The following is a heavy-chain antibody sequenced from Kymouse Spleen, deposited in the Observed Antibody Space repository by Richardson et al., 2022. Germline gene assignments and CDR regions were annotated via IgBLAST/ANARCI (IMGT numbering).Heavy chain of an antibody. D-gene: IGHD1-7*01. Sequence: QVQLVESGGGVVQPGRSLRLSCAASGFTFSSYGMHWVRQAPGKGLEWVAVIWYDGSNKYYADSVKGRFTISRDNSKNTLYLQMNSLRAEDTAVYYCARDDNWNYGFDYWGQGTLVTVSS. CDR1: GFTFSSYG. V-gene: IGHV3-33*01. CDR2: IWYDGSNK. J-gene: IGHJ4*02. CDR3: ARDDNWNYGFDY.